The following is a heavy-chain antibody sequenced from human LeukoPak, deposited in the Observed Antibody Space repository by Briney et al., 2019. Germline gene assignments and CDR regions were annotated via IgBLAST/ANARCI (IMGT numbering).Heavy chain of an antibody. D-gene: IGHD4-17*01. V-gene: IGHV4-61*05. CDR3: AGSYGDCVAWFDP. J-gene: IGHJ5*02. CDR2: IYYSGST. CDR1: GGSISSSSYY. Sequence: SETLSLTCTVSGGSISSSSYYWSWIRQPPGKGLEWIGYIYYSGSTNYNPSLKSRVTISVDTSKNQFSLKLSSVTAADTAVYYCAGSYGDCVAWFDPWGQGTPVTVSS.